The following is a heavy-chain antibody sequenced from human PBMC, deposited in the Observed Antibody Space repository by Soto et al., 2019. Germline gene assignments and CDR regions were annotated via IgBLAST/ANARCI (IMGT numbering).Heavy chain of an antibody. V-gene: IGHV4-30-2*01. CDR2: IYHSGST. Sequence: QLQLQESGSGLVKPSQTLSLTCAVSGGSISSGGYSWSWIRQPPGKGLEWIGYIYHSGSTYYNPSLKTXXTXSXARSKSQLSLKLSSVTAADTAVYYWARSSGSYYFDYWGQGTLVTVSS. CDR1: GGSISSGGYS. CDR3: ARSSGSYYFDY. J-gene: IGHJ4*02. D-gene: IGHD1-26*01.